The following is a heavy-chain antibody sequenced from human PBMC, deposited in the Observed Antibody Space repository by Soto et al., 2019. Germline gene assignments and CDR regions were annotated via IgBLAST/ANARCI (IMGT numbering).Heavy chain of an antibody. CDR3: ARDESLLLWFGELRGPYYYYGMDV. V-gene: IGHV1-69*01. J-gene: IGHJ6*02. Sequence: QVQLVQSGAEVKKPGSSVKVSCKASGGTFSSYAISWVRHAPGQGLEWMGGIIPIFGTANYAQKFQGRVTITADESTSTAYMELSSLRSEDTAVYYCARDESLLLWFGELRGPYYYYGMDVWGQGTTVTVSS. D-gene: IGHD3-10*01. CDR1: GGTFSSYA. CDR2: IIPIFGTA.